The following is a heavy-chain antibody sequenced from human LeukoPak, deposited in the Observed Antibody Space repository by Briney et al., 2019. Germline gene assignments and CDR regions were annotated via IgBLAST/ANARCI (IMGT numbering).Heavy chain of an antibody. J-gene: IGHJ4*02. Sequence: GASVKVSCKASGYTFRGNYIHWLRQAPGQGLVWMGWIDANNGDTKSAQKFQGRVTMSWDTSISTAYMDLSSLSPDDAAVYYCARDPSSVTLYLFDYWGQGTLVTVSS. D-gene: IGHD4-11*01. V-gene: IGHV1-2*02. CDR2: IDANNGDT. CDR3: ARDPSSVTLYLFDY. CDR1: GYTFRGNY.